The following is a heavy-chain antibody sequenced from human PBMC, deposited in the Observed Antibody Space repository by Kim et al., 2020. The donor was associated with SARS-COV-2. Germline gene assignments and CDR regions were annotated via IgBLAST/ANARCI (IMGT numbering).Heavy chain of an antibody. CDR3: ARELSPVYGSGNYYYYYGMDV. J-gene: IGHJ6*02. CDR2: INPNSGGT. D-gene: IGHD3-10*01. Sequence: ASVKVSCKASGYTFTGYYMHWVRQAPGQGLEWMGWINPNSGGTNYAQKFQGRVTMTRDTSISTAYMELSRLRSDDTAVYYCARELSPVYGSGNYYYYYGMDVWGQGTTVTVSS. V-gene: IGHV1-2*02. CDR1: GYTFTGYY.